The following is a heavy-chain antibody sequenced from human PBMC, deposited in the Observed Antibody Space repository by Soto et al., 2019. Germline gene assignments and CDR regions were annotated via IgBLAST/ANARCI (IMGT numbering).Heavy chain of an antibody. D-gene: IGHD4-17*01. Sequence: QLQLQESGPGLVKPSETLSLTCTVSGGSISSSTYYWGWIRQPPGKGLEWIGSIYYSGSTYYNPSLKSRVAISVDTSKNQFSLKLSSVTAADTAVYYCANSYGDYVSYWGQGTLVTVSS. CDR2: IYYSGST. J-gene: IGHJ4*02. CDR3: ANSYGDYVSY. CDR1: GGSISSSTYY. V-gene: IGHV4-39*01.